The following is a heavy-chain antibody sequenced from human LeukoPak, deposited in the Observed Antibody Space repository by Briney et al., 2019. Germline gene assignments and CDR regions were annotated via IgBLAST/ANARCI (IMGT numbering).Heavy chain of an antibody. V-gene: IGHV5-51*01. CDR2: IYHGDSDT. CDR1: GTSFTNYW. CDR3: ARSGHCSSSSCYYPYHYYMDV. J-gene: IGHJ6*03. D-gene: IGHD2-2*03. Sequence: PGESLKISCEGSGTSFTNYWICWVRPIPEKGLEWMGIIYHGDSDTRYSPSFQGQVTIPADKSISTAYLQWSSLKASDTAIYYCARSGHCSSSSCYYPYHYYMDVWGKGTTVTVSS.